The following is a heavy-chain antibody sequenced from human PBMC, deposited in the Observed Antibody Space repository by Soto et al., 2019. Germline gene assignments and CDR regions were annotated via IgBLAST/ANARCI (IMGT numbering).Heavy chain of an antibody. Sequence: SETLSLTCAVYGGSFSGYYWSWIRQPPGKGLEWIGEINHSGSTNYNPSLKSRVTISVDTSKNQFSLKLSSVTAADTAVYYCARGYYGSGSYCVDYWGQGTLVTVSS. CDR3: ARGYYGSGSYCVDY. CDR1: GGSFSGYY. V-gene: IGHV4-34*01. CDR2: INHSGST. D-gene: IGHD3-10*01. J-gene: IGHJ4*02.